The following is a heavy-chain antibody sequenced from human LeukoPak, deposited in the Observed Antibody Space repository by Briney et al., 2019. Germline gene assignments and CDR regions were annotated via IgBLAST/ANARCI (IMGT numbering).Heavy chain of an antibody. CDR3: ARRSGDHSAFDI. Sequence: GESRDISCKGSGYSFTSYWIGWVRQMPGKGLEWMGIIYPGDSDSRYSPSFQGQVTISADNSISTAYLQWSSLKASDTAMYYCARRSGDHSAFDIWGQGTIVSSSS. V-gene: IGHV5-51*01. CDR1: GYSFTSYW. CDR2: IYPGDSDS. J-gene: IGHJ3*02. D-gene: IGHD2-21*02.